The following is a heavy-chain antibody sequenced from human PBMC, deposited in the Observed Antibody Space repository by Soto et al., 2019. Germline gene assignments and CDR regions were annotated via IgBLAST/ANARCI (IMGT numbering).Heavy chain of an antibody. CDR1: GYTFSTYG. Sequence: QVQLVQSGAEVTKPGASVKVSCKASGYTFSTYGISWVRQDPGQGLEWMGWTSGNNDKKNYSQKFKGRVTMTTDTSTNTAYLELRSLSTDASALYYCARESRGYEDYWGQGTLVIVSS. V-gene: IGHV1-18*01. CDR3: ARESRGYEDY. J-gene: IGHJ4*02. D-gene: IGHD5-12*01. CDR2: TSGNNDKK.